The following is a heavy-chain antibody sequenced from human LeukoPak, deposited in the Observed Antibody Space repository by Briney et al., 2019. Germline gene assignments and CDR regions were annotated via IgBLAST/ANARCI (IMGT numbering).Heavy chain of an antibody. CDR2: ISAYNGNS. CDR3: ARGGGDGYKGYYFDY. J-gene: IGHJ4*02. Sequence: GASVKVSCKASGYAFTSYGISWVRQAPGQGLEWMGWISAYNGNSNYAQKFQGRVTMTRDTSTSTVYMELSSLRSEDTAVYYCARGGGDGYKGYYFDYWGQGTLVTVSS. D-gene: IGHD5-24*01. CDR1: GYAFTSYG. V-gene: IGHV1-18*01.